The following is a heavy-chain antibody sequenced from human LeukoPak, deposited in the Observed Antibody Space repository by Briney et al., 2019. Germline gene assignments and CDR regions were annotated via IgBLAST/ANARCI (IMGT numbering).Heavy chain of an antibody. CDR1: GFTVSSNY. V-gene: IGHV3-66*02. CDR3: ARDRWGGSYFDY. CDR2: IYSGGST. Sequence: GGSLKLSCAASGFTVSSNYMSWVRQAPGKGLERVSLIYSGGSTYYADSVKGRFTISRDNSKNTLYLQMNSLRAEDTAVYYCARDRWGGSYFDYWGQGTLVTVSS. J-gene: IGHJ4*02. D-gene: IGHD1-26*01.